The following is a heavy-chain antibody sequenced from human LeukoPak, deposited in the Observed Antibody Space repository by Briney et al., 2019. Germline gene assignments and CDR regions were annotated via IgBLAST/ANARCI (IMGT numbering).Heavy chain of an antibody. J-gene: IGHJ5*02. CDR1: GFTFSSYA. CDR2: ISGIGGNA. V-gene: IGHV3-23*01. Sequence: GGSLRVSCAASGFTFSSYAMSWGREAPGKGLEGVSSISGIGGNAYYADSVKGGFTLSRDNYKNTLYLQMNNLRAGETDVYYCAKGPAMVRGTFDPWGQGTLVTVSS. D-gene: IGHD3-10*01. CDR3: AKGPAMVRGTFDP.